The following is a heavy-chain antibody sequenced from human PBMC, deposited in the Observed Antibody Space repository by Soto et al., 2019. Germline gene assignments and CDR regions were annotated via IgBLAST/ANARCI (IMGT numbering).Heavy chain of an antibody. CDR3: ARDGGDTALSLASGS. V-gene: IGHV1-46*01. J-gene: IGHJ4*02. CDR2: INPSGGST. CDR1: GYTFTSYY. D-gene: IGHD5-18*01. Sequence: QVQLVQSGAEVMKPRASVKVSCKASGYTFTSYYMHWVRQAPVQGLEWMGIINPSGGSTSYAQKFWGSVTMTRDTTTSTAYMELSSLRSKDTAVYYYARDGGDTALSLASGSWGQGTLVTVSS.